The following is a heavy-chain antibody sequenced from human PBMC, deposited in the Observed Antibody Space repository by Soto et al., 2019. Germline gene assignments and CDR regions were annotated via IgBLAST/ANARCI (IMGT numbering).Heavy chain of an antibody. Sequence: PSETLSLTCTVSGYSITNGYYWGWVRQPPGKGLEWIGSIYHSGNTYYNPSLKSRVTISLDTSKNQFSLKLTSVTAADTAMYYWARVNLARPDSFHDWGKGSLGTVYS. CDR1: GYSITNGYY. CDR3: ARVNLARPDSFHD. V-gene: IGHV4-38-2*02. CDR2: IYHSGNT. D-gene: IGHD3-22*01. J-gene: IGHJ4*02.